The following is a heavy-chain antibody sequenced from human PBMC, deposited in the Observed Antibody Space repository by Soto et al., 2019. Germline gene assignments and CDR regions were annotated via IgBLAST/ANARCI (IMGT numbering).Heavy chain of an antibody. J-gene: IGHJ1*01. Sequence: GPTLVNPTETLTLTCTVSGFSLSNARMGVSWIRQPPGKALEWLAHIFSNDEKSYSTSLKSRLTISKDTSKNQVVLTMTNMDPVDTATYYCAHFVLRYFDWLSLPQYFQHWGQGTLVTVSS. CDR1: GFSLSNARMG. CDR3: AHFVLRYFDWLSLPQYFQH. V-gene: IGHV2-26*01. D-gene: IGHD3-9*01. CDR2: IFSNDEK.